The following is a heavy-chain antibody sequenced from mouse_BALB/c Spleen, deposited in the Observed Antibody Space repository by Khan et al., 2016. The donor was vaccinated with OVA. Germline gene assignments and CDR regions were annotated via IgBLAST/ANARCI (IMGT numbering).Heavy chain of an antibody. J-gene: IGHJ3*01. D-gene: IGHD1-1*01. CDR3: ARLAYYYDSEGFAY. CDR1: GFTFSTYG. CDR2: ISTGGSYT. V-gene: IGHV5-6*01. Sequence: EVELVESGGDLVKPGGSLKLSCAASGFTFSTYGMSWVRQPPDKRLEWVATISTGGSYTYYPDSVKGRFTISRDYAKNTLYLQMSSLNSEDTAMFYGARLAYYYDSEGFAYWGQGTLVTVSA.